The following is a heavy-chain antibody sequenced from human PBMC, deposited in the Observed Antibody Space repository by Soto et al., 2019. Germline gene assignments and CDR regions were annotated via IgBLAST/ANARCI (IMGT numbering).Heavy chain of an antibody. CDR1: GYTFTSYA. J-gene: IGHJ2*01. Sequence: ASVKVSCKASGYTFTSYAMHWVRQAPGQRLEWMGWINAGNGNTKYSQKYKGRVTITRGTSASTANKKLSSLRSEDTAVYYCARPTTDWYFDLWGRGTLVTVSS. V-gene: IGHV1-3*01. CDR3: ARPTTDWYFDL. CDR2: INAGNGNT.